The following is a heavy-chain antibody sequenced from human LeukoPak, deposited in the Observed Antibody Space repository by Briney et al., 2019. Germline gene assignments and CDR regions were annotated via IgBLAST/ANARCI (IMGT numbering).Heavy chain of an antibody. J-gene: IGHJ4*02. V-gene: IGHV4-30-2*01. D-gene: IGHD3-9*01. CDR3: ARIGGNYDILTGYNYYFDY. CDR1: GGSISSGGSF. CDR2: IYHSGST. Sequence: SETLSLTCAVSGGSISSGGSFWSWIRQPPGKGLEWIGYIYHSGSTYYNPSLKSRVTISVDRSKNQFSLKLSSVTAADTAVYYCARIGGNYDILTGYNYYFDYWGQGTLVTVSS.